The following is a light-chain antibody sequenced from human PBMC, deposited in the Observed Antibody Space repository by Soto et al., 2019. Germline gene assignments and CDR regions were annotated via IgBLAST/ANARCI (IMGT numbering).Light chain of an antibody. J-gene: IGLJ2*01. CDR2: LNSDGSH. V-gene: IGLV4-69*01. CDR1: SGHSSYA. CDR3: QTWATGIQNVL. Sequence: QLVLTQSPSASASLGASVKLTCTLSSGHSSYAIAWHQQQPEKGPRYLMKLNSDGSHSKGDGIPDRFSGSSSGAERYLTISSLQSEDEADYYCQTWATGIQNVLFGGGNKLTVL.